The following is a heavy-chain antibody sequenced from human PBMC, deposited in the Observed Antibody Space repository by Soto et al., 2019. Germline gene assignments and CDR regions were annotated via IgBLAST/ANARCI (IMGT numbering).Heavy chain of an antibody. CDR1: GGSFSGYY. CDR2: INHSGST. J-gene: IGHJ5*02. Sequence: PSETLSLTCAVYGGSFSGYYWSWIRQPPGKGLEWIGEINHSGSTNYNPSLKSRVTISVDTSKNQFSLKLSSVTAADTAVYYCAREGIGARFDPWGQGTLVTVS. D-gene: IGHD6-13*01. V-gene: IGHV4-34*01. CDR3: AREGIGARFDP.